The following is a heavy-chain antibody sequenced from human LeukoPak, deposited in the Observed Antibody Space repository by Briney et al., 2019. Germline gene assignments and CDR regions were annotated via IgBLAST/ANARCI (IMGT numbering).Heavy chain of an antibody. Sequence: SCKASGYTFTSYGISWIRQPPGKGLEWIGYIYYSGSTNYNPSLKSRVTISVDTSKNQFSLKLSSVTAADTAVYYCARESAAVAEKRCFDYWGQGTLVTVSS. J-gene: IGHJ4*02. D-gene: IGHD6-19*01. CDR1: GYTFTSYG. CDR2: IYYSGST. CDR3: ARESAAVAEKRCFDY. V-gene: IGHV4-59*01.